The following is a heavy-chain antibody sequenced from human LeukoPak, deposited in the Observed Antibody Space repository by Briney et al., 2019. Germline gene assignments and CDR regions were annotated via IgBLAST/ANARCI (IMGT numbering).Heavy chain of an antibody. D-gene: IGHD1-1*01. Sequence: PSETLSLTCTVSGGSISSYYWSCIRQPPGKGLEWIGYINDSGSTNSNPSLKSRVTMSVDTSKNQFSLKLSSVTAADTAVYYCTRRGRNNWGEGNDYWGQGTLLTVFS. CDR1: GGSISSYY. CDR2: INDSGST. J-gene: IGHJ4*02. V-gene: IGHV4-59*08. CDR3: TRRGRNNWGEGNDY.